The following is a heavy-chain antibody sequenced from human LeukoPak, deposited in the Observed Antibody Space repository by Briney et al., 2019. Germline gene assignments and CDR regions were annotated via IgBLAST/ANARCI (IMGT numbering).Heavy chain of an antibody. V-gene: IGHV3-48*01. CDR2: ITSSSRII. CDR3: ARDLQTTYCSGGSCYGSAVY. J-gene: IGHJ4*02. CDR1: GLTFSTYS. D-gene: IGHD2-15*01. Sequence: GGSLRLSCAASGLTFSTYSMIWVRQAPGKGLEWVSYITSSSRIIYYTDSVKGRFTISRDNSKNTLYLQMSSLRAEDTAVYYCARDLQTTYCSGGSCYGSAVYWGQGTLVTVSS.